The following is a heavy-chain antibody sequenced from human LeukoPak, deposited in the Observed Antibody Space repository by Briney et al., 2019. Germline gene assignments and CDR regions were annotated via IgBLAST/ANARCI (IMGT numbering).Heavy chain of an antibody. J-gene: IGHJ4*02. Sequence: PGGSLRLSCAASGFTFSSYEMNWVRQAPGKGLEWVSYISSSGSTIYYADSVKGRFTISRDNAKNSLYLQMNSLRAEDTAVYYCASYGGYYRTLNNWGQGTLVTVSS. V-gene: IGHV3-48*03. CDR1: GFTFSSYE. D-gene: IGHD3-22*01. CDR3: ASYGGYYRTLNN. CDR2: ISSSGSTI.